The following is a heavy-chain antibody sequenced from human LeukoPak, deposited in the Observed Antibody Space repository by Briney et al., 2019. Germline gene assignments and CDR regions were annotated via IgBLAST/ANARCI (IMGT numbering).Heavy chain of an antibody. CDR3: AKSLWGGSGRYFYYLDV. Sequence: GGSLRLSCAASGFAFSNFGMHWVRQAPGKGLEWVAFIHLDGSSKYSADSVKGRFTISGDNSKNTLFLQMNSLRVEDTAVYYCAKSLWGGSGRYFYYLDVWGKGTTVTVSS. CDR1: GFAFSNFG. J-gene: IGHJ6*03. D-gene: IGHD3-3*01. CDR2: IHLDGSSK. V-gene: IGHV3-30*02.